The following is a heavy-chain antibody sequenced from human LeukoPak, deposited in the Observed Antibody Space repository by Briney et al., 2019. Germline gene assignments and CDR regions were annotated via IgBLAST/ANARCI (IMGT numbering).Heavy chain of an antibody. CDR1: GGSISSGSYY. Sequence: PSETLSLTCTVSGGSISSGSYYWSWIRQPAGKGLEWIGCIYTSRSTNYNPSLKSRVTISVDTSKNQFSLKLSSVTAADTAVYYCARDRRYCSSTSCYQGWFDPWGQGTLVTVSS. J-gene: IGHJ5*02. D-gene: IGHD2-2*01. CDR3: ARDRRYCSSTSCYQGWFDP. CDR2: IYTSRST. V-gene: IGHV4-61*02.